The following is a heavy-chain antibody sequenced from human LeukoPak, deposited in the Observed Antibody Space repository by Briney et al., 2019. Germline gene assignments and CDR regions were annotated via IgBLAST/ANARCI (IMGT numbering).Heavy chain of an antibody. Sequence: GRSLRLSCAASGFTFDDYAMHWVRQAPGKGLEWVSGISWNSGSIGYADSVKGRFTISRDNAKNSLYLQMNSLRAEDTALYYCAKDIAYDSRGYYSDWGQGTLVTVSS. CDR3: AKDIAYDSRGYYSD. CDR2: ISWNSGSI. CDR1: GFTFDDYA. J-gene: IGHJ4*02. V-gene: IGHV3-9*01. D-gene: IGHD3-22*01.